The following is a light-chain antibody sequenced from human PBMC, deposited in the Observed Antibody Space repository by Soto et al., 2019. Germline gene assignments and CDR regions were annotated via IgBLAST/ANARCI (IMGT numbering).Light chain of an antibody. CDR3: QERSSWPPPT. Sequence: IVLTQSPATLSLSPGERATLSGRASESVGNYLAWYQEKPGQAPRLLIYDASNRSTCIPPRFSVSGSGTDFTLGISSLEPEDFAVYHCQERSSWPPPTFGRGTKVEI. CDR1: ESVGNY. V-gene: IGKV3-11*01. CDR2: DAS. J-gene: IGKJ4*01.